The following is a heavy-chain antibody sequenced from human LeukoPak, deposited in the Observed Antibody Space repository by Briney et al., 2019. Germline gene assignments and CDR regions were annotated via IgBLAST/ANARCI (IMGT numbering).Heavy chain of an antibody. V-gene: IGHV1-69*05. J-gene: IGHJ6*03. CDR3: ARDQYSSGWSKRGDYYYYYYMDV. Sequence: SVKVSCKASGGTFSSYAISWVRQAPGQGLEWMGGIIPIFGTANYAQKFQGRVTITTDESTSTAYMELSSLRSEDTAVYYCARDQYSSGWSKRGDYYYYYYMDVWGKGTTVTVSS. CDR2: IIPIFGTA. D-gene: IGHD6-19*01. CDR1: GGTFSSYA.